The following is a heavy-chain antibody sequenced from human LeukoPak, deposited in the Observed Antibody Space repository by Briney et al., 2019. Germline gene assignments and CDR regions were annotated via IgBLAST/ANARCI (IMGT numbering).Heavy chain of an antibody. V-gene: IGHV4-59*01. CDR3: ARGDYYDRYAFDI. CDR2: IYYSGST. D-gene: IGHD3-22*01. Sequence: SETLSLTCTVSGGSISSYYWSWIRQPPGKGLEWIGYIYYSGSTNYNPSLKSRVTISVDTSKNQFPLKLSSVTAADTAVYYCARGDYYDRYAFDIWGQGTMVTVSS. J-gene: IGHJ3*02. CDR1: GGSISSYY.